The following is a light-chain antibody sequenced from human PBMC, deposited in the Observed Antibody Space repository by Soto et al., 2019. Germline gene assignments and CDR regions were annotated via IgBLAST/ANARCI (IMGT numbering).Light chain of an antibody. J-gene: IGLJ3*02. Sequence: QSALTQPASVSGSPGQSITISCTGTSSDVGNYNLVSWYQHHPGKAPKLLTYEVTKRPSGVSNRFSGSKSGNTASLTISGLQAEDEADYYCCSYTNTITGVFGGGTKLTVL. CDR2: EVT. CDR1: SSDVGNYNL. V-gene: IGLV2-23*02. CDR3: CSYTNTITGV.